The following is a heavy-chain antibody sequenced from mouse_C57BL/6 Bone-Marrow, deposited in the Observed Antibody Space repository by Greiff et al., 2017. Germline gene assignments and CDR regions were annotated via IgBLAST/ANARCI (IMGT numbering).Heavy chain of an antibody. D-gene: IGHD1-1*01. CDR2: IRLKSDNYAT. Sequence: EVMLVESGGGLVQPGGSMKLSCVASGFTFSNYWMNWVRQSPEKGLEWVAQIRLKSDNYATHYAESVKGRFTISRDDSKSSVYLQMNNLRAEDTGIYYCTGTDYYSYWGQGTLVTVSA. CDR1: GFTFSNYW. J-gene: IGHJ3*01. V-gene: IGHV6-3*01. CDR3: TGTDYYSY.